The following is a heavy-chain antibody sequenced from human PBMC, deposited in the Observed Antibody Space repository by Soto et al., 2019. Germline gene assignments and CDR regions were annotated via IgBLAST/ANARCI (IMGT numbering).Heavy chain of an antibody. D-gene: IGHD2-21*02. V-gene: IGHV1-69*13. Sequence: SVKVSWKAAGGTFSSYAISWVRQAPGQGLEWMGGIIPIFGTANYAQKFQGRVTITADESTSTAYMELSSLRSEDTAVYYCARDGACGGDCYAWIGWGQGTLVTVSS. CDR1: GGTFSSYA. J-gene: IGHJ4*02. CDR2: IIPIFGTA. CDR3: ARDGACGGDCYAWIG.